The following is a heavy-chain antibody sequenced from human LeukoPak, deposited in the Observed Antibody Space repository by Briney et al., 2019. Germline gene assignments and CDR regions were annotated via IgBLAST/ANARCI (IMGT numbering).Heavy chain of an antibody. CDR3: ARLTGYCSGGSCTIDY. J-gene: IGHJ4*02. D-gene: IGHD2-15*01. CDR1: GFTFSDYY. CDR2: ISSSGSTI. V-gene: IGHV3-11*04. Sequence: GGSLRLSCAASGFTFSDYYMSWIRQAPGKGLEWVSYISSSGSTIYYADSVKGRFTISRDKAKNSLYLQMNSLRAEDTAVYYCARLTGYCSGGSCTIDYWGQGTLVTVSS.